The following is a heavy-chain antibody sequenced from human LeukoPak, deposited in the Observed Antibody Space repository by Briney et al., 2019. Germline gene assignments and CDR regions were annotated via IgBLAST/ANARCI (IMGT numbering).Heavy chain of an antibody. Sequence: PSETLSLTCTVSGVSISSYYWSWIRQPPGKGLEWIGCIYYSGSTNYNPSLKSRVTISVDTSKNQFSLKLSSVTAADTAVYYCARADSYYDFWSGYYYFDYWGQGTLVTVSS. J-gene: IGHJ4*02. D-gene: IGHD3-3*01. V-gene: IGHV4-59*01. CDR3: ARADSYYDFWSGYYYFDY. CDR2: IYYSGST. CDR1: GVSISSYY.